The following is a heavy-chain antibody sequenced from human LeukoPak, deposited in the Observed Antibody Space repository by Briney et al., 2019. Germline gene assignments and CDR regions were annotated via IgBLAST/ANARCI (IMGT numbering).Heavy chain of an antibody. Sequence: GGSLRLSCAASGFTFSSYWMSWVRQAPGKGLEWVANIKQDGSEKYYVDSVKGRFIISRDNSENSLYLQMSSLRTEDTALYSCIKEKKGSRFTAFDFWGQGTLVTVSS. V-gene: IGHV3-7*03. CDR1: GFTFSSYW. J-gene: IGHJ4*02. D-gene: IGHD2-15*01. CDR2: IKQDGSEK. CDR3: IKEKKGSRFTAFDF.